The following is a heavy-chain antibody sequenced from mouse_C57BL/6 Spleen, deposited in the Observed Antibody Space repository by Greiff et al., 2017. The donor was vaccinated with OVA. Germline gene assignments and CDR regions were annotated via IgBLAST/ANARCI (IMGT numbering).Heavy chain of an antibody. J-gene: IGHJ1*03. CDR3: ASGTGTDWYFDV. Sequence: VHVKQSGAELVKPGASVKLSCTASGFNIKDYYMHWVKQRTEQGLEWIGRIDPEDGETKYAPKFQGKATITADTSSNTAYLQLSSLTSEDTAVYYCASGTGTDWYFDVWGTGTTVTVSS. CDR2: IDPEDGET. V-gene: IGHV14-2*01. CDR1: GFNIKDYY. D-gene: IGHD4-1*01.